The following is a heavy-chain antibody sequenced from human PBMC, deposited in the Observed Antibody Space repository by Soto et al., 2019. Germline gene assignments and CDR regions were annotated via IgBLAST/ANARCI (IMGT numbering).Heavy chain of an antibody. V-gene: IGHV1-8*01. CDR3: ARGGGYCSSTSCYRNWFDP. Sequence: ASVKVSCKASGYTFTSYDINWARQATGQGLEWMGWMNPNSGNTGYAQKFQGRVTMTRNTSISTAYMELSSLRSEDTAVYYCARGGGYCSSTSCYRNWFDPWGQGTLVTVSS. CDR1: GYTFTSYD. D-gene: IGHD2-2*02. J-gene: IGHJ5*02. CDR2: MNPNSGNT.